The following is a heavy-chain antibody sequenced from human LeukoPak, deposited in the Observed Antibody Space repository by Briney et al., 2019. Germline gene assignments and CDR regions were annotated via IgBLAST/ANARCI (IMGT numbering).Heavy chain of an antibody. CDR2: VSHDGSNK. V-gene: IGHV3-30*18. D-gene: IGHD3-22*01. J-gene: IGHJ4*02. CDR1: GFTFSSYG. Sequence: GGSLRLSCAASGFTFSSYGMHWVRQAPGKGLEWVAVVSHDGSNKYYADSVKGRFTISRDNSKNTLYLQMNSLRTEDTAVYFCAKEIYYDSSAFFDYWGQGTLVTVSS. CDR3: AKEIYYDSSAFFDY.